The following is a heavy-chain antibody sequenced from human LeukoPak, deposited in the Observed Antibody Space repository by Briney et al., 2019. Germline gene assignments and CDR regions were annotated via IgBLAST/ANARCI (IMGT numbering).Heavy chain of an antibody. Sequence: GGSLRLSCSASGFTVSNSNMNWVRQAPGKGLEWISVIYSGGSTHYADSVKGRFTISRDNSKNTLFLQMNSLRVEDTAVYYCARDLATTRDYYGMDVWGQGTTVTVSS. V-gene: IGHV3-53*01. CDR3: ARDLATTRDYYGMDV. CDR2: IYSGGST. D-gene: IGHD5-24*01. J-gene: IGHJ6*02. CDR1: GFTVSNSN.